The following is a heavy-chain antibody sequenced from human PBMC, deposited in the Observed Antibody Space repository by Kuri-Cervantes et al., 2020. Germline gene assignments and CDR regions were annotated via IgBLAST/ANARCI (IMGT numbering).Heavy chain of an antibody. CDR2: MNPNSGNT. D-gene: IGHD3-16*01. CDR1: GYTFTSYD. CDR3: ATYEMEARGTSTDYVWGSYDY. Sequence: ASVKVSCKASGYTFTSYDINWVRQATGQGLEWMGWMNPNSGNTGYAQKFQGRVTMTRNTSISTAYMELSSLRSEDTAVYYCATYEMEARGTSTDYVWGSYDYWGQGTLVTVSS. V-gene: IGHV1-8*01. J-gene: IGHJ4*02.